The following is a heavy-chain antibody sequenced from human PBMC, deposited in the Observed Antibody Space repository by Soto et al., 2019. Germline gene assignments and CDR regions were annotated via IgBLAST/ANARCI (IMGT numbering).Heavy chain of an antibody. V-gene: IGHV4-31*03. J-gene: IGHJ5*02. CDR1: GGSISSGGYY. CDR3: ARGICSSTSCYAGIPFDP. Sequence: LSLTCTVSGGSISSGGYYWSWIRQHPGKGLEWIGYIYYSGSTYYNPSLKSRVTISVDTSKNQFSLKLSSVTAADTAVYYCARGICSSTSCYAGIPFDPWGQGTLVTVSS. CDR2: IYYSGST. D-gene: IGHD2-2*01.